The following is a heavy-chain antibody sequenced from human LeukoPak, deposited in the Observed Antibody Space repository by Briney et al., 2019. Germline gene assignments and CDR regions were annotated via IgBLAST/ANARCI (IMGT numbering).Heavy chain of an antibody. D-gene: IGHD6-13*01. CDR1: GGSISSHY. CDR3: ARLPGIAAV. V-gene: IGHV4-59*08. Sequence: PSETLSLTCTVSGGSISSHYWSWIRQPPGKSLEWIGYIYYTGSTTYNPSLKSRVTISIDTSNNRFSLNLTSVTAADTAVYYCARLPGIAAVWGQGTLVIVSS. CDR2: IYYTGST. J-gene: IGHJ1*01.